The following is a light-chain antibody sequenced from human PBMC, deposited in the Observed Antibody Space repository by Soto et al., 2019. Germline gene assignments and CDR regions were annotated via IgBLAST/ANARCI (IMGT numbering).Light chain of an antibody. CDR2: EDN. J-gene: IGLJ2*01. V-gene: IGLV6-57*04. Sequence: NFMLTQPHSVSESPGKTVTISCTHSSGNIASNYVQWYQQRTGSAPTTVIYEDNQRPSGVPDRFSGSIDSSSSTASLTISGLQAEDEADYYCQSYDSTHVVFGGGTKVTVL. CDR3: QSYDSTHVV. CDR1: SGNIASNY.